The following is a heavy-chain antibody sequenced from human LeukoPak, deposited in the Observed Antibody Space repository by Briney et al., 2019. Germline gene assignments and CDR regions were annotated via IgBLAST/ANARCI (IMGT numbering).Heavy chain of an antibody. D-gene: IGHD6-19*01. Sequence: PGGSLRLSCAASGFTFSDYYMSWIRQAPGKGLEWVSYISSSSSYTNYADSVKGRFTISRDNAKNPLYLQMNSLRAEDTAVYYCARVGIEVTVAGDAFDIWGQGTMVTVSS. CDR1: GFTFSDYY. CDR2: ISSSSSYT. V-gene: IGHV3-11*05. J-gene: IGHJ3*02. CDR3: ARVGIEVTVAGDAFDI.